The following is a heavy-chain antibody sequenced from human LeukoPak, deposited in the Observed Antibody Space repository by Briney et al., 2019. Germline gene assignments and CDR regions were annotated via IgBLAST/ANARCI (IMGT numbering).Heavy chain of an antibody. CDR2: ISAYNGNT. CDR3: AREYPFFYGAEPITYDY. D-gene: IGHD4-17*01. Sequence: ASVKVSCKASGYTFTSYGISWVRQAPGQGLEWMGWISAYNGNTNYAQKLQGRVTMTTDTSTSTAYMELRSLRSDDTAVYYCAREYPFFYGAEPITYDYWGQGTLVTVSS. V-gene: IGHV1-18*01. CDR1: GYTFTSYG. J-gene: IGHJ4*02.